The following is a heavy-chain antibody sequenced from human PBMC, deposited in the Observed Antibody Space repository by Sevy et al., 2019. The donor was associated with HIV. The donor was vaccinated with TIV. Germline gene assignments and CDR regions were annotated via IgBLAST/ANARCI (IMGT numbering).Heavy chain of an antibody. V-gene: IGHV3-23*01. Sequence: GGSLRLSCAASGFTFSSYAMSWVRQAPGKGLEWVSAISGSGGSTYYADSVKGRFTISRDNSKNKLYLKMNSLRAEDTDVYYCAKGTITMVRGVIISASGAFDIWGQGTMVTVSS. D-gene: IGHD3-10*01. CDR2: ISGSGGST. CDR1: GFTFSSYA. CDR3: AKGTITMVRGVIISASGAFDI. J-gene: IGHJ3*02.